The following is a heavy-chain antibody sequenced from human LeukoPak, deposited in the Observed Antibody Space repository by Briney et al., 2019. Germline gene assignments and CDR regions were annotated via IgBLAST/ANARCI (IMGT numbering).Heavy chain of an antibody. CDR1: GFTFTSYW. J-gene: IGHJ3*02. V-gene: IGHV3-30*18. D-gene: IGHD6-19*01. Sequence: GGSLRLSCAASGFTFTSYWMSWVRQAPGKGLEWVAVISYDGSNKYYADSVKGRFTISRDNSKNTLYLQMNSLRAEDTAVYYCAKGPRYSSGRYGDAFDIWGQGTMVTVSS. CDR2: ISYDGSNK. CDR3: AKGPRYSSGRYGDAFDI.